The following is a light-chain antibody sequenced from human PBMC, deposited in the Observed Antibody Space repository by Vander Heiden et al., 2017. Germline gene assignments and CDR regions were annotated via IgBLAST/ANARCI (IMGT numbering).Light chain of an antibody. J-gene: IGLJ1*01. CDR3: SSYTSTSTPHFV. CDR2: EVS. Sequence: QSALTQPASVSGSPGQSLTISCTGTSSDVGGYNYVSWYQQHPGKAPKLMMFEVSHRPSGVSHRFSGSKSGTTASLTISGLQADDEADYYCSSYTSTSTPHFVFGTGTTVTVL. V-gene: IGLV2-14*01. CDR1: SSDVGGYNY.